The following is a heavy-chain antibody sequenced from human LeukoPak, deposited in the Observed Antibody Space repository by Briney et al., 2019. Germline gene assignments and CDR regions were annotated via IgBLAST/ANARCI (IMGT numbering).Heavy chain of an antibody. V-gene: IGHV1-8*01. J-gene: IGHJ4*02. D-gene: IGHD6-19*01. CDR2: MNPNSGNT. Sequence: GASVNVSCKASGYTFTSYDINWVRQATGQGREWMGWMNPNSGNTGYAQKFQGRVTMTRNTSISTAYMELSSLRSEDTAVYYCARGPNPFAVAGYFDYWGQGTLVTVSS. CDR1: GYTFTSYD. CDR3: ARGPNPFAVAGYFDY.